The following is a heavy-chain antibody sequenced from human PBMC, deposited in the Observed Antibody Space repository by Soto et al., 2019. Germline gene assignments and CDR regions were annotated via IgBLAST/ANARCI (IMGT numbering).Heavy chain of an antibody. CDR3: TGEVASGY. V-gene: IGHV3-30*03. D-gene: IGHD2-8*02. Sequence: PGGSLRLSCAVSGFTVSTYGMHWVRQAPGKRLEWVAVISRDGGTKYYADSVKGRFTISKDNSRNTLFLEMNNLRGDDMAVYYCTGEVASGYWGQGTLVTVSS. CDR2: ISRDGGTK. J-gene: IGHJ4*02. CDR1: GFTVSTYG.